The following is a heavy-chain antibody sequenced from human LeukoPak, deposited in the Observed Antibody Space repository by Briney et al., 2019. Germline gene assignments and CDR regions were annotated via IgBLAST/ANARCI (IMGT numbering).Heavy chain of an antibody. J-gene: IGHJ4*02. CDR3: ARQTRSAANDY. D-gene: IGHD6-13*01. CDR2: IKQDGSEK. V-gene: IGHV3-7*01. Sequence: GGSLRLSCAASGFIFSSYWMSWVRQAPGKGLEWLANIKQDGSEKYYVDSVKGRFTIYRDNAKNSLYLQMNILRAEDTAVYYCARQTRSAANDYWGQGTLVTVSS. CDR1: GFIFSSYW.